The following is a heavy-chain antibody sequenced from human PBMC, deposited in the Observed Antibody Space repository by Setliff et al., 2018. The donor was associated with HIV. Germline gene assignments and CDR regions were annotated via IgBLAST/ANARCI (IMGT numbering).Heavy chain of an antibody. J-gene: IGHJ6*02. CDR1: GGSISSHY. D-gene: IGHD6-19*01. CDR3: ARDRVAVVVSLIYYYGMDV. V-gene: IGHV4-59*11. CDR2: IYYSGST. Sequence: SETLSLTCTVSGGSISSHYWSWIRQPPGKGLEWIGSIYYSGSTNYNPSLKSRVTISVDTSKNQFSLKLSSVTAADTAVYYCARDRVAVVVSLIYYYGMDVWGQGTTVTVSS.